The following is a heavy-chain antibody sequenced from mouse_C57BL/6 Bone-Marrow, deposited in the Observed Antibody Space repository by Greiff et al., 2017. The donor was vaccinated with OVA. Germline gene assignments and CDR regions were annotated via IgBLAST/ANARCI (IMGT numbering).Heavy chain of an antibody. V-gene: IGHV1S12*01. J-gene: IGHJ4*01. Sequence: QVQLQQSGAELVKPGASVKLSCKASGYTFTSYCIHWVKQRPGQGLEWIGNIYTGNGSTDYNEKFKGKATLTADTSSSTAYMQLSSLTSEDSAIYFCDRDSSSDYYAIDYWGQGTSVTVSS. CDR1: GYTFTSYC. CDR2: IYTGNGST. CDR3: DRDSSSDYYAIDY. D-gene: IGHD2-12*01.